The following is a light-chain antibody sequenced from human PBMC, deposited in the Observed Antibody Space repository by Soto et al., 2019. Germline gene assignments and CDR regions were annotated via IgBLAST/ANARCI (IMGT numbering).Light chain of an antibody. Sequence: DIQMTHSPSSLSASVGDRVTITCQASQDISNYLNWYQQKPGKAPKLLIYVASNLEAGCPSRFSGSGSGTEFNFTISSLQPEYIATYYGLEYESPLLTFGGGTKLDIK. CDR3: LEYESPLLT. J-gene: IGKJ4*01. V-gene: IGKV1-33*01. CDR2: VAS. CDR1: QDISNY.